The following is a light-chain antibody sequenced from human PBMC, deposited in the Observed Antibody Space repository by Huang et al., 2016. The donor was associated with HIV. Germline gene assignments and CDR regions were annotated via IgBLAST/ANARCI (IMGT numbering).Light chain of an antibody. J-gene: IGKJ1*01. CDR2: AAF. Sequence: DIQMTQSPSSLSASIGDRVTITCRASQDISNYLNWYQQKPGKAPKLLIYAAFSLQSGGPSRFSGGGSGTDFTLTITTLQAEDFATYYCQQSYSSRKTFGQGTKVDMK. CDR3: QQSYSSRKT. CDR1: QDISNY. V-gene: IGKV1-39*01.